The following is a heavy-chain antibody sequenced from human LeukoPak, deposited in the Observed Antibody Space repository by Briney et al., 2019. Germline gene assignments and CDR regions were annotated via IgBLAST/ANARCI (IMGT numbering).Heavy chain of an antibody. J-gene: IGHJ4*02. CDR2: INTDGTVT. CDR1: GFTFSKYW. D-gene: IGHD3-3*01. V-gene: IGHV3-74*01. CDR3: ARATVGFDY. Sequence: GGSLRLSCAASGFTFSKYWMLWVRQAPGKGLESVSRINTDGTVTTYADSVKGRFTISRDNAKNSQYLQMNSLRAEDTAVYYCARATVGFDYWGQGTLVTVSS.